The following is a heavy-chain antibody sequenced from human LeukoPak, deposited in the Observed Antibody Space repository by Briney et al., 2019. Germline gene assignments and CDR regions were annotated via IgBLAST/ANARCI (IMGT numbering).Heavy chain of an antibody. CDR2: INHSGST. CDR1: GGSFSGYY. CDR3: ARAARRRCSPTPFDY. D-gene: IGHD5-24*01. Sequence: SETLSLTCAVYGGSFSGYYWSRIRQPPGKGLEWIGEINHSGSTNCNPSLKSRVTISVDTSKNQFSLQLSSVTAADTAVYYCARAARRRCSPTPFDYWGQGTLVTVYS. J-gene: IGHJ4*02. V-gene: IGHV4-34*01.